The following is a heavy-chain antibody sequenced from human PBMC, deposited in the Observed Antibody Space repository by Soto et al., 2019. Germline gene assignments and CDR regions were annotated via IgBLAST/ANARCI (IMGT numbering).Heavy chain of an antibody. D-gene: IGHD6-13*01. CDR2: INPNSGGT. J-gene: IGHJ5*02. V-gene: IGHV1-2*04. CDR3: AREESSSWWGYNWFDP. CDR1: GYTFTGYY. Sequence: QVQLVQSGAEVKKPGASVKVSCKASGYTFTGYYMHWVRQAPGQGLEWMGWINPNSGGTNYAQKFQGWVTMTRDTSISTAYMELSRLRSDDTAVYYCAREESSSWWGYNWFDPWGQGTLVTVSS.